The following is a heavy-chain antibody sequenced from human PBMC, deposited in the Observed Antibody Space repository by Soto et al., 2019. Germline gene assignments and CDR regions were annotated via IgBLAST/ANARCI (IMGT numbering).Heavy chain of an antibody. Sequence: QVQLVQSGAEEKKPGASVKVSCKASGYTFTGYAMHWVRQAPGQRLEWMGWINAGNGNTKYSQKFQGRVTITRDTSASTAYMELSSLRSEDTAVYYCAGAVAVPADFDYWGLGTLVTVSS. V-gene: IGHV1-3*05. CDR3: AGAVAVPADFDY. CDR1: GYTFTGYA. CDR2: INAGNGNT. D-gene: IGHD6-19*01. J-gene: IGHJ4*02.